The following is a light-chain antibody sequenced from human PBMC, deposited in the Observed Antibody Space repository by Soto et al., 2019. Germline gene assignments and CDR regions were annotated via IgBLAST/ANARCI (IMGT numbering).Light chain of an antibody. V-gene: IGLV2-11*01. CDR2: DVS. Sequence: SALTQPRSVSGSPGQSVTISCTGTSSDVGGYNYVSWYQQHPGKAPKLIIYDVSSRPSGVPDRFSGSKSGSTASLTISGLQADDDVDYYCCSYAGSYTYVFGTGTQLTVL. CDR1: SSDVGGYNY. J-gene: IGLJ1*01. CDR3: CSYAGSYTYV.